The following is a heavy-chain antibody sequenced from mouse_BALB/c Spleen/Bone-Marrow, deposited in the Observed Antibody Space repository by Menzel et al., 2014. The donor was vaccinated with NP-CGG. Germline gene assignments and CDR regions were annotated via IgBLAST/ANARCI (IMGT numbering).Heavy chain of an antibody. Sequence: EVKLMESGGGLVQPGGSLKLSCATSGFTFSDYYMYWVRQTPEKRLEWVAYISNGGGSTYYPDTVKGRFTISRDNAENTLYLQMSRLKSEDTAMYYCARHSDYDYFDYWGQGTTLTVSS. D-gene: IGHD2-4*01. V-gene: IGHV5-12*02. CDR2: ISNGGGST. J-gene: IGHJ2*01. CDR3: ARHSDYDYFDY. CDR1: GFTFSDYY.